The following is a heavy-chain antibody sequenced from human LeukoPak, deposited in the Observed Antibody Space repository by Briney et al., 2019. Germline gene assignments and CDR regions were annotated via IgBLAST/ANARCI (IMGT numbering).Heavy chain of an antibody. CDR2: ISSSSSYI. V-gene: IGHV3-21*04. CDR1: GFTFSSYS. Sequence: GGSLRLSCAASGFTFSSYSMNWVRQAPGKGLEWVSSISSSSSYIYYADSVKGRFTISRDNSKNTLYLQMNSLRAEDTAVYYCTKWLQLNYWGQGTLVTVSS. CDR3: TKWLQLNY. D-gene: IGHD5-24*01. J-gene: IGHJ4*02.